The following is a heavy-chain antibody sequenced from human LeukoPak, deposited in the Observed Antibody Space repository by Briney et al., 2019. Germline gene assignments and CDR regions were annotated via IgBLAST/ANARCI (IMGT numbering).Heavy chain of an antibody. V-gene: IGHV4-34*01. CDR1: GGSFSGYY. Sequence: PSETLSLTCAVYGGSFSGYYWSWIRQPPGKGLEWIGEINHSGSTNYNPSLKSRVTISVDTSKNQFSLKLSSVTAADTAVYYCASRPPGVGYYWGQGTLVTVSS. J-gene: IGHJ4*02. CDR3: ASRPPGVGYY. CDR2: INHSGST. D-gene: IGHD3-22*01.